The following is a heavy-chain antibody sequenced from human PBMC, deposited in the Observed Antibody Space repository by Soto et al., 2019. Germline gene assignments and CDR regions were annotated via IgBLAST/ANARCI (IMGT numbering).Heavy chain of an antibody. V-gene: IGHV3-53*01. Sequence: GGSLRLSCAVSGFSVRDYYMSWVRQAPGKGLEWVALIYSGGNTYYADSVRGRFTISKDTSKNTVSLQMNSLRGEDTALYFCARPPFYSDGWDDYWGQGTQVTVSS. CDR3: ARPPFYSDGWDDY. CDR2: IYSGGNT. D-gene: IGHD6-19*01. CDR1: GFSVRDYY. J-gene: IGHJ4*02.